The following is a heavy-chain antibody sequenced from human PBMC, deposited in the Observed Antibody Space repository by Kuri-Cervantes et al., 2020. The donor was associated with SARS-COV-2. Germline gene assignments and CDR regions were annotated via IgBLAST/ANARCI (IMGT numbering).Heavy chain of an antibody. Sequence: ASVKVSCKASGYTFTSYGISWVRQAPGQGLEWMGWISAYNGNTNYAQKLQGRVTMTTDTSTSTAYMELRSLRSDDTAVYYCARDSFRQPLRWVGTAMVDWGQGTLVTVSS. CDR3: ARDSFRQPLRWVGTAMVD. CDR2: ISAYNGNT. D-gene: IGHD5-18*01. J-gene: IGHJ4*02. V-gene: IGHV1-18*01. CDR1: GYTFTSYG.